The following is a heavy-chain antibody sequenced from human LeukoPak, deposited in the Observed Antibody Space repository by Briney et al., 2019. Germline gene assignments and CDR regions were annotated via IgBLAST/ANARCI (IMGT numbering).Heavy chain of an antibody. CDR3: AKVACDRTDY. J-gene: IGHJ4*02. V-gene: IGHV1-18*01. CDR2: ISANTGKT. CDR1: GYTFATYA. Sequence: ASVKVSCKASGYTFATYAFCWVRQAPGHGLEWMGWISANTGKTDYARKFQGRVTMTTDTSTCTAYMELRSLRPDDTAVCYCAKVACDRTDYWGQGTLLTVSS. D-gene: IGHD1-1*01.